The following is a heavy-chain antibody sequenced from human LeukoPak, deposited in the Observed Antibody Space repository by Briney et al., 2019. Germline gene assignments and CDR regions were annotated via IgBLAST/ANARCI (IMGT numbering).Heavy chain of an antibody. J-gene: IGHJ4*02. CDR2: INPSGGST. Sequence: ASVKVSCKASGYTFTSYYMHWVRQAPGQGLECMGIINPSGGSTSYAQKFQGRVTMTRDMSTSTVYMELSSLRSEDTAVYYCARDGLLLYYFDYWGQGTLVTVSS. CDR1: GYTFTSYY. V-gene: IGHV1-46*01. CDR3: ARDGLLLYYFDY. D-gene: IGHD2-15*01.